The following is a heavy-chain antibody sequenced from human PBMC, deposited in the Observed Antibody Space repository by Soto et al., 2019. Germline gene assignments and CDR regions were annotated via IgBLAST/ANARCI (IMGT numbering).Heavy chain of an antibody. J-gene: IGHJ4*02. CDR3: ARTSRPNCSGRTCYFDS. V-gene: IGHV3-53*01. CDR2: IYSGGST. Sequence: LICESQAPGKGLEWVSVIYSGGSTSYADSAKGRFAISRDNSKNTLYLQMNSLRAEDTAVYYCARTSRPNCSGRTCYFDSWGQGTLVTVSS. D-gene: IGHD2-15*01.